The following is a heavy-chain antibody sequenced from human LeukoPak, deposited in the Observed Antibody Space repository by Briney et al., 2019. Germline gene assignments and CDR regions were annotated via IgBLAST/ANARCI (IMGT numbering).Heavy chain of an antibody. CDR1: GFTFSSYA. CDR3: AREPPMTTVTTD. Sequence: LRLSCAASGFTFSSYAMSWVRQAPGKGLEWIGYIYYSGSTYYNPSLKSRVTISVDTSKNQFSLKLSSVTAADTAVYYCAREPPMTTVTTDWGQGTLVTVSS. CDR2: IYYSGST. D-gene: IGHD4-17*01. J-gene: IGHJ4*02. V-gene: IGHV4-31*02.